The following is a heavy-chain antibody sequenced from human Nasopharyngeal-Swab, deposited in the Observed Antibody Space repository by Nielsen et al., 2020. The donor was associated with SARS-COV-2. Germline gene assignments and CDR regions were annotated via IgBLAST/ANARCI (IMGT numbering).Heavy chain of an antibody. D-gene: IGHD2-21*02. V-gene: IGHV3-33*01. CDR1: GFTFSSYG. CDR2: IWYDGSNK. CDR3: ARGHNTYCGGDCYSLAPDY. J-gene: IGHJ4*02. Sequence: GASLKISCAASGFTFSSYGMHWVRQAPGKGLEWVAVIWYDGSNKYYADSVKGRFTISRDNSKNTLYLQMNSLRAEDTAVYYCARGHNTYCGGDCYSLAPDYWGQGTLVTVSS.